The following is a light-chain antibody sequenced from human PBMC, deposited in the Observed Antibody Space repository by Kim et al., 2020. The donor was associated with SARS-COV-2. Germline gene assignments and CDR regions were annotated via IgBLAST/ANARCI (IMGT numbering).Light chain of an antibody. CDR1: QTVSSRS. V-gene: IGKV3-20*01. Sequence: SPGERDTLSCRASQTVSSRSVNWYQQKPGQAPRLLIYDAYRRATGVPDRFRGSGSGTDFTLTISRLEPEDFAVYHCQQYGSLPWTFGQGTKVDIK. CDR2: DAY. J-gene: IGKJ1*01. CDR3: QQYGSLPWT.